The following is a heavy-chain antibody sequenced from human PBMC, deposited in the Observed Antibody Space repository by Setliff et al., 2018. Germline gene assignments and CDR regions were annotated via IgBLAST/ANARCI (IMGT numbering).Heavy chain of an antibody. Sequence: GASVKVSCKASGYTFTSYDINWVRQATGQGLEWMGWMNPNSGNTGYAQKFQGRVTMTRNTSISTAYMELSSLRYDDTAVYYCARDHVYGSQYYYYYYGMDVWGQGTTVTV. CDR1: GYTFTSYD. J-gene: IGHJ6*02. V-gene: IGHV1-8*02. D-gene: IGHD3-10*01. CDR3: ARDHVYGSQYYYYYYGMDV. CDR2: MNPNSGNT.